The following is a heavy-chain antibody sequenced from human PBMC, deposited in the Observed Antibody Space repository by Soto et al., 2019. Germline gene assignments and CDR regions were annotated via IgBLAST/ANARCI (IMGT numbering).Heavy chain of an antibody. Sequence: SETLSLTCTVSGGSISSYYWSWIQQPPGKGLEWIGYIYYSGSTNYNPSLKSRVTISVDTSKNQFSLKLSSVTAADTAVYYCAREFSSWNNNYYYYGMDVWGQGTTVTGS. CDR2: IYYSGST. CDR1: GGSISSYY. D-gene: IGHD6-13*01. J-gene: IGHJ6*02. V-gene: IGHV4-59*01. CDR3: AREFSSWNNNYYYYGMDV.